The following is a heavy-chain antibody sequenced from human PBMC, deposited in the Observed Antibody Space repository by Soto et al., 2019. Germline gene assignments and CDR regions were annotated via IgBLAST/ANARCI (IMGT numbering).Heavy chain of an antibody. CDR1: GFTLSSSW. CDR2: MKHDETEK. V-gene: IGHV3-7*01. CDR3: ASGYL. D-gene: IGHD6-25*01. J-gene: IGHJ5*02. Sequence: TGGSLRLSCVASGFTLSSSWMSWVRQAPGKGLEWVANMKHDETEKYYVDSVKGRFTISRDNAKNSLYLQMNSLRAEDTAVYFCASGYLWGQGSLVTVSS.